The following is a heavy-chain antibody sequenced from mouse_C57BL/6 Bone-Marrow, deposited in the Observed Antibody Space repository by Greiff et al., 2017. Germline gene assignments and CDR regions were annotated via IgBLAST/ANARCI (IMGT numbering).Heavy chain of an antibody. CDR2: IWSGGST. J-gene: IGHJ3*01. Sequence: VQLLQSGPGLVQPSQSLSITCTVSGFSLTSYGVHWVRQPPGKGLEWLGVIWSGGSTDYTAAVISRLSICTVNSESHDFFIMIRLQADDTAIYCGGEVNTRFAYWGQGTLVTVSA. D-gene: IGHD2-3*01. CDR3: GEVNTRFAY. CDR1: GFSLTSYG. V-gene: IGHV2-4*01.